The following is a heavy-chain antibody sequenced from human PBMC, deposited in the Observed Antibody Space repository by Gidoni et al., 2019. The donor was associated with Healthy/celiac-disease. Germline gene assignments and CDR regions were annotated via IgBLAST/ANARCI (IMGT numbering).Heavy chain of an antibody. CDR2: INAGNGNT. Sequence: QVQLVQSGAEVKKPGASVKVSCKASGYTFTSYAMHWVRQAPGQRLEWMGWINAGNGNTKYSQKFQGRVTITRDTSASTAYMELSSLRSEDTAVYYCARASPNYYDSSGYYYVFSADHSKSPNFDYWGQGTLVTVSS. J-gene: IGHJ4*02. V-gene: IGHV1-3*01. D-gene: IGHD3-22*01. CDR3: ARASPNYYDSSGYYYVFSADHSKSPNFDY. CDR1: GYTFTSYA.